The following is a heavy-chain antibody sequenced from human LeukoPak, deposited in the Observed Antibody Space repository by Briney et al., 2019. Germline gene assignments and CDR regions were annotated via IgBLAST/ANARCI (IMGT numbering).Heavy chain of an antibody. CDR1: GGSISSGSYY. V-gene: IGHV4-61*02. D-gene: IGHD3-22*01. Sequence: SETLSLTCTVSGGSISSGSYYWSWIRQPAGKGLEWIGRIYTSGSTNYNPSLKSRVTISVDTSKNQFSLKLSSVPAADTVVYYCASGDSSGYYDYWGQGNLVTVSS. CDR3: ASGDSSGYYDY. J-gene: IGHJ4*02. CDR2: IYTSGST.